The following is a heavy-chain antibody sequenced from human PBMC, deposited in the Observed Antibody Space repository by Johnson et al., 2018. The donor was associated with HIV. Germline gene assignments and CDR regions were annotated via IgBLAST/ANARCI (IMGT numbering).Heavy chain of an antibody. D-gene: IGHD4-17*01. V-gene: IGHV3-20*04. CDR1: GFTFDNYG. CDR2: SSWNGGRT. CDR3: AKDRVEVVYGDYWAADM. J-gene: IGHJ3*02. Sequence: VQLVESGGRVVRPGESLRLSCEASGFTFDNYGMSWVRQGPGKGLEWVSGSSWNGGRTSYADSVKGRFIISRDNAKNSLYLQMHRLRVEDTALYYCAKDRVEVVYGDYWAADMWGRGTMVIVS.